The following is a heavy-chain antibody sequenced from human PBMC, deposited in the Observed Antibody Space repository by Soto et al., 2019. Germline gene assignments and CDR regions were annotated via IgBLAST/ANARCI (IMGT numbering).Heavy chain of an antibody. Sequence: SETLSLTCTVSGGSISSYYWGWIRQPPGKGLEWIGFIHYSGSTNYNPSLKGRVTMSVDTSKNQFSLKLTSVNTADTAIYYCKRGGDPYKTGHWGQGTLVTVSS. CDR3: KRGGDPYKTGH. J-gene: IGHJ4*02. D-gene: IGHD2-21*01. CDR1: GGSISSYY. V-gene: IGHV4-59*01. CDR2: IHYSGST.